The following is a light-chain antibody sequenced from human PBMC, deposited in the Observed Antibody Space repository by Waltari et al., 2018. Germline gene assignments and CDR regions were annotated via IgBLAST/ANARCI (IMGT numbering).Light chain of an antibody. CDR3: QQRHNWPLT. CDR1: ESVRSY. V-gene: IGKV3-11*01. CDR2: DAS. Sequence: EIVLTQSPATLSLSPGEGATLSCRASESVRSYLAWYQQKPGQAPRPPIYDASNRASGIPARFSGSGSGTDFSLSISSLEPEDFAVYYCQQRHNWPLTFGGGTKVEIK. J-gene: IGKJ4*01.